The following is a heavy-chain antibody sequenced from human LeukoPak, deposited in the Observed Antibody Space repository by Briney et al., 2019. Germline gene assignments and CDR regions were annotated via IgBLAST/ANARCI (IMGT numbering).Heavy chain of an antibody. Sequence: GESLKISCKGSGYSFTSYWIGWVRQMPGKGLEWMGIIYPGDSDTSYSPSFQGQVTISADNSISTAYLQWSSLKASDTAMYYCVSVDRDAFDIWGQGTMVTVSS. CDR1: GYSFTSYW. V-gene: IGHV5-51*01. D-gene: IGHD5-12*01. CDR2: IYPGDSDT. CDR3: VSVDRDAFDI. J-gene: IGHJ3*02.